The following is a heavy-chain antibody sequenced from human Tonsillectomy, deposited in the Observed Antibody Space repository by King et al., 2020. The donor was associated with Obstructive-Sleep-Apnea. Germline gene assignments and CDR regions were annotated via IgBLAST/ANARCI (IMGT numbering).Heavy chain of an antibody. J-gene: IGHJ4*02. CDR3: ARHTSVLTWATFFDY. CDR1: GGSISNYY. V-gene: IGHV4-59*08. CDR2: IFYSGST. Sequence: QLQESGPGLVKPSETLSLTCTVSGGSISNYYWSWIRQPPGKGLEWIGYIFYSGSTNYNPSLKSRVTISVDTSKNQFSLMLSSVTAADTAVYYCARHTSVLTWATFFDYWGQGTLVTVSS. D-gene: IGHD5/OR15-5a*01.